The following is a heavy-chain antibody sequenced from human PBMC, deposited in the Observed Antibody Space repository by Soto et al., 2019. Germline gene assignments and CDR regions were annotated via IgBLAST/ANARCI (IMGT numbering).Heavy chain of an antibody. V-gene: IGHV5-51*01. CDR3: ARTAAAGKYYYGTDV. Sequence: EVQLVQSGAEVKKPGESLKISCKGSGYSFTSYWIGWVRQMPGKGLEWMGIIYPGDTDTRYSPSFQGQVTISADKSISTAYLQWSSLKASDTAMYYCARTAAAGKYYYGTDVWGQGTTVTVSS. J-gene: IGHJ6*02. CDR1: GYSFTSYW. CDR2: IYPGDTDT. D-gene: IGHD6-13*01.